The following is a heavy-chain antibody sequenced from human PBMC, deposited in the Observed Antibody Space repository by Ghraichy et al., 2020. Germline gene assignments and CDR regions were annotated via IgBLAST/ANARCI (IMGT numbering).Heavy chain of an antibody. Sequence: SVKVSCKASGGTFSSYAISWVRQAPGQGLEWMGGIIPIFGTANYAQKFQGRVTITADESTSTAYMELSSLRSEDTAVYYCARWLEMATDGMDVWGQGTTVIVSS. CDR1: GGTFSSYA. V-gene: IGHV1-69*13. CDR3: ARWLEMATDGMDV. D-gene: IGHD5-24*01. J-gene: IGHJ6*02. CDR2: IIPIFGTA.